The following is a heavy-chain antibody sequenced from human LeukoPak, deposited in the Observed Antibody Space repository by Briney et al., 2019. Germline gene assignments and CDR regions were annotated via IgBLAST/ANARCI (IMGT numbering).Heavy chain of an antibody. Sequence: SETLSLTCTVSGNSISSGDNYWSWIRQPAGKGLEWIGYIYYSGSTSYNPSLKSRVTISVDTSKNQFSLKLSSVTAADTAVYYCARVRIYGSGSDHFDYWGQGTLVTVSS. CDR1: GNSISSGDNY. D-gene: IGHD3-10*01. J-gene: IGHJ4*02. CDR3: ARVRIYGSGSDHFDY. V-gene: IGHV4-61*10. CDR2: IYYSGST.